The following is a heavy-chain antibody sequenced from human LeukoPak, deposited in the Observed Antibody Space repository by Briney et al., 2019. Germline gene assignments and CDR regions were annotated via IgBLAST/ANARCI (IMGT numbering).Heavy chain of an antibody. V-gene: IGHV4-34*01. D-gene: IGHD2-2*01. CDR2: INHSGST. J-gene: IGHJ5*02. CDR1: GGSFSGYY. Sequence: KPSETLSLTCAVYGGSFSGYYWSWIRQPPGKGLEWIGEINHSGSTNYNPSLKSRVTISVDTSKNQFSLKLSSVTAADTAVYYCARLVVVVPAAIPKYNWFDPWGQGTLVTVSS. CDR3: ARLVVVVPAAIPKYNWFDP.